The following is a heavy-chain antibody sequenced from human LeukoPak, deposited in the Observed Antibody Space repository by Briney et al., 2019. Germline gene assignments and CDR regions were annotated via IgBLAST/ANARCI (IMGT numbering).Heavy chain of an antibody. CDR1: GLTFTSYG. CDR3: AKDGRPMIPFSWFDP. D-gene: IGHD3-16*01. J-gene: IGHJ5*02. V-gene: IGHV1-18*01. Sequence: ASVKVSCKASGLTFTSYGFSWVRQAPGHGPEWMGWISANNGNTIYVQKFQGRVTMTTDTSTTTVYMELRDLRSDDTAVYYCAKDGRPMIPFSWFDPWGQGTLVIVSS. CDR2: ISANNGNT.